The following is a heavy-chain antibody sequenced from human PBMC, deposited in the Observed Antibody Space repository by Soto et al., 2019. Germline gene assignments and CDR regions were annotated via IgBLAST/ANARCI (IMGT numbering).Heavy chain of an antibody. Sequence: GGSLRLSCAASGFTFSSYAMSWVRQAPGKGLEWVSAISGSGGSTYYADSVKGRFTISRDNSKNTLYLQMNSLRAEDTAVYYCAKDRRYCSSTSCRYYYYYMDVWGKGTTVTVSS. V-gene: IGHV3-23*01. CDR3: AKDRRYCSSTSCRYYYYYMDV. CDR1: GFTFSSYA. CDR2: ISGSGGST. D-gene: IGHD2-2*01. J-gene: IGHJ6*03.